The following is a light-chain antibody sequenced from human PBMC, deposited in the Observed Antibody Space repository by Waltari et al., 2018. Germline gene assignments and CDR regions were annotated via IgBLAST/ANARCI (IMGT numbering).Light chain of an antibody. CDR3: QQYNTYYT. J-gene: IGKJ2*01. CDR2: KAS. CDR1: QSNSSW. V-gene: IGKV1-5*03. Sequence: DVQMTQSPSTLSASVGDTVTITCRASQSNSSWLAWYQQKAGKAPKLLIYKASTLESGVPSSFSGSGSGTEFTLTSSSLQPDDLATYYCQQYNTYYTFGQGPILEIK.